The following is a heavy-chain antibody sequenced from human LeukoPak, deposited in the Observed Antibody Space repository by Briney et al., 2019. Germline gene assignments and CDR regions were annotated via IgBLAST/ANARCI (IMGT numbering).Heavy chain of an antibody. CDR2: INHSGST. Sequence: ASETLSLTCAVYGGSFSGYYWSWIRQPPGKGLEWIGEINHSGSTNYNPSLKSRITISVDTSKNQFSLKLSSVTAADTAVYYCASAHYYDSSGYYHGDAFDIWGQGTMVTVSS. CDR3: ASAHYYDSSGYYHGDAFDI. D-gene: IGHD3-22*01. CDR1: GGSFSGYY. V-gene: IGHV4-34*01. J-gene: IGHJ3*02.